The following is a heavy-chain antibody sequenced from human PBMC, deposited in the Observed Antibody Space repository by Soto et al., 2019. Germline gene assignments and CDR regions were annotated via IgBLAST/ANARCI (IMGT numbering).Heavy chain of an antibody. CDR2: ISGSGGST. J-gene: IGHJ6*02. Sequence: EVQLLESGGGLVQPGGSLRLSCAASGFTLRSYAMSWVRQAPGKGLEWVSGISGSGGSTYYADSVKGRFTISRDNSENTLDLQMNSLRAEDTALYYCARNSSGWNAEPLRAMDVWGQGTTVTVSS. D-gene: IGHD6-19*01. CDR1: GFTLRSYA. V-gene: IGHV3-23*01. CDR3: ARNSSGWNAEPLRAMDV.